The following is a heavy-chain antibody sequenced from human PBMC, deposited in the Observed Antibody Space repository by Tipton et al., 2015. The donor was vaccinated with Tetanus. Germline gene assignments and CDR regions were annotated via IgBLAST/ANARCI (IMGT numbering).Heavy chain of an antibody. D-gene: IGHD2-2*01. CDR3: AKSGSRYCSSTSCYRFDP. J-gene: IGHJ5*02. CDR2: IIPIFGTA. Sequence: QMVQSGAEVKKPGSSVKVSCKASGGTFSSYTISWVRQAPGQGLEWMGGIIPIFGTANYAQQLQGRVTITADESTSPAYMELNSLRAEDTAVYYCAKSGSRYCSSTSCYRFDPWGQGTLVTVSS. CDR1: GGTFSSYT. V-gene: IGHV1-69*01.